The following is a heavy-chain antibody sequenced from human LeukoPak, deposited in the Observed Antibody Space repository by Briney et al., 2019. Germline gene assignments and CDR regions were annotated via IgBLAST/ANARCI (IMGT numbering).Heavy chain of an antibody. J-gene: IGHJ4*02. Sequence: GGSLRLSCAASGFTVSSNYMSWVRQAPGKGLEWVSVLYTDGTTFFADSVKGRFTISRDNSKNTLYLQMNSLRAEDTAVYYCAKAKWFGELDYFDYWGQGTLVTVSS. V-gene: IGHV3-53*05. D-gene: IGHD3-10*01. CDR1: GFTVSSNY. CDR2: LYTDGTT. CDR3: AKAKWFGELDYFDY.